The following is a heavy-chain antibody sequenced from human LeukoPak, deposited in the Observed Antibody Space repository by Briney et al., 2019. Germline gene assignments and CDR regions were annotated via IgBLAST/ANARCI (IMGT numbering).Heavy chain of an antibody. J-gene: IGHJ4*02. V-gene: IGHV3-48*01. Sequence: GGSLTLPYAASGFTFSSYSMNWLRQPPGKGLEWVSYITRSSSTIYYAHSVKGRFTISRDNAKNSLHLQMNSLRAEDTAVYYCARGSGSYQIFDYWGQGTLVTVSP. CDR2: ITRSSSTI. CDR3: ARGSGSYQIFDY. D-gene: IGHD1-26*01. CDR1: GFTFSSYS.